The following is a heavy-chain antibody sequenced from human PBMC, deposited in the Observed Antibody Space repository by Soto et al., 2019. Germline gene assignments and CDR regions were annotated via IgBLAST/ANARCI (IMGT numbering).Heavy chain of an antibody. J-gene: IGHJ3*02. CDR3: ARAVDVTSTRPRGAFDI. CDR2: IVPLFGTP. Sequence: QVQLVQSGAEVKKPGSSVKVSCKASGGTFSSYTFSWVRQAPGQGLEWMGGIVPLFGTPNDAKIFQGRVTISADEPTSTVYMELSSLRSEDSAMYYCARAVDVTSTRPRGAFDIWGQGTVITV. D-gene: IGHD6-6*01. V-gene: IGHV1-69*01. CDR1: GGTFSSYT.